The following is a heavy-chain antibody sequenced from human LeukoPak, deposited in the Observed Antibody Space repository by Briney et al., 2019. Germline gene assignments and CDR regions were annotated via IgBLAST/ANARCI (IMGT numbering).Heavy chain of an antibody. V-gene: IGHV4-4*09. CDR1: GGSIGTYY. CDR2: IYVTGN. Sequence: PSETLSLTCTVSGGSIGTYYWSWVRQSPGKGLEWIGYIYVTGNRYNPSLKSRVTISVDTSNNQFSLKLTSVTAADTAVYYCATSSWNGGGGFDPWGQGTLVTVSS. D-gene: IGHD3-16*01. CDR3: ATSSWNGGGGFDP. J-gene: IGHJ5*02.